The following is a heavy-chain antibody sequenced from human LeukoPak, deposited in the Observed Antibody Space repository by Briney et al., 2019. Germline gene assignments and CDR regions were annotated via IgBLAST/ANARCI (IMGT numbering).Heavy chain of an antibody. D-gene: IGHD3-22*01. CDR2: ISAYNGNT. CDR1: GYTFTSYG. CDR3: ARGENYDSSGPPDY. J-gene: IGHJ4*02. Sequence: ASVKVSCKASGYTFTSYGISWVRQAPGQGLEWMGWISAYNGNTNYAQKLQGRVTMTTDTSTSTAYTELRSLRSDDTAVYYCARGENYDSSGPPDYWGQGTLVTVSS. V-gene: IGHV1-18*04.